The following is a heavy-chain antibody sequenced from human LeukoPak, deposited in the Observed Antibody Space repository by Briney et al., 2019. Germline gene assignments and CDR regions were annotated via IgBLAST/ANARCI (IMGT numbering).Heavy chain of an antibody. CDR3: ARDPRYCSSTSCLSWFDP. V-gene: IGHV4-31*03. D-gene: IGHD2-2*01. J-gene: IGHJ5*02. Sequence: SETLSLTCTVSGGSISSGGYYWSWIRRHPGKGLEWIGYIYYSGSTYYNPSLKSRVTISVDTSKNQFSLKLSSVTAADTAVYYCARDPRYCSSTSCLSWFDPWGQGTLVTVSS. CDR1: GGSISSGGYY. CDR2: IYYSGST.